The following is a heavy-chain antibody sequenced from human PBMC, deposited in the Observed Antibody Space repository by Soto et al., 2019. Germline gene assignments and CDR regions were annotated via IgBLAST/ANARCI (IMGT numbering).Heavy chain of an antibody. D-gene: IGHD3-22*01. Sequence: PVGSLRLSCAASEFTFSSYAMNWVRQAPGKGLEWVSVISGGGGTTYYADSVKGRFRISRDNSKNTLYLQMNSLRVEDTAVYYCAKGKVAYDTSGLQYFYYFPMNVWGQGTTVTVSS. V-gene: IGHV3-23*01. J-gene: IGHJ6*02. CDR2: ISGGGGTT. CDR1: EFTFSSYA. CDR3: AKGKVAYDTSGLQYFYYFPMNV.